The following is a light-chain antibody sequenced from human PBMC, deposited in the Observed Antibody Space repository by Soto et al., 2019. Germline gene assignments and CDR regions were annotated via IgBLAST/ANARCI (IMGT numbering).Light chain of an antibody. CDR2: DAA. CDR1: ESVSRW. V-gene: IGKV1-5*01. CDR3: HQYSGYSRT. J-gene: IGKJ1*01. Sequence: DIQMTQSPSTLSASVGDRVTITCRASESVSRWLAWYQQKPGKVPNLLIYDAASLASGVPSRFSGSGSGTEFSLTMLTLQSDESSTYYCHQYSGYSRTFGQGTKVEV.